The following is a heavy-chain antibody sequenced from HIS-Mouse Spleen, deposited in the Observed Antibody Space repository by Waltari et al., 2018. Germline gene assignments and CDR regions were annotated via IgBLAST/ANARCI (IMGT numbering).Heavy chain of an antibody. CDR3: ARDHRNNWAIRD. J-gene: IGHJ4*02. Sequence: QVQLVESGGGVVQPGRSLRLSCAASGFTFRGYAMHWVRQAPGKGLEWVAVISYDGSNKYYADSVKGRFTISRDNSKNTLYLQMNSLRAEDTAVYYCARDHRNNWAIRDWGQGTLVTVSS. D-gene: IGHD1-20*01. CDR1: GFTFRGYA. V-gene: IGHV3-30-3*01. CDR2: ISYDGSNK.